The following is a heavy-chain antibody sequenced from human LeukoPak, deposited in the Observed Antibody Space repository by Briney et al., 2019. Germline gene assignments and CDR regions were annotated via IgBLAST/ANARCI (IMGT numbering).Heavy chain of an antibody. J-gene: IGHJ3*02. CDR3: ARGRRAAAGTWAFDI. Sequence: GASVKVSCKASGYTFTGYYMHWVRQAPGQGLEWMGRINPNSGGTNYAQKFQGRVTMTRDTSISTAYMELSRLRSDDTAVYYCARGRRAAAGTWAFDIWGQGTMVTVSS. V-gene: IGHV1-2*06. D-gene: IGHD6-13*01. CDR1: GYTFTGYY. CDR2: INPNSGGT.